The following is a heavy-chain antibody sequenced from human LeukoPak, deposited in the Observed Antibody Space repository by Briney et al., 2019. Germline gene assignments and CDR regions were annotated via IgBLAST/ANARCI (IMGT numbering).Heavy chain of an antibody. V-gene: IGHV4-34*01. Sequence: PSETLSLTCAVYGGSFSGYYWSWIRQPPGKGLEWIGEINHSGSTNYNPSLKSRVTISVDTSKNQFSLKLSSVTAADTAVYYCARGVITMVRGVIIPSYYCYGMDVWGQGTTVTVSS. CDR1: GGSFSGYY. J-gene: IGHJ6*02. CDR3: ARGVITMVRGVIIPSYYCYGMDV. CDR2: INHSGST. D-gene: IGHD3-10*01.